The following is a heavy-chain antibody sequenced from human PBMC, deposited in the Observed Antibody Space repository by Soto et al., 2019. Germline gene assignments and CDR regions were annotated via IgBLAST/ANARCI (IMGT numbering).Heavy chain of an antibody. Sequence: SETLSLTCAVSGYSISTGFNWAWIRQHPGKGLEWIGSIYHSGSTYYNLSLKSRVTISSDASKNQISLKLSSVTAADTALYYCARDWVTGFYQLDSWGQGTLVTVS. CDR3: ARDWVTGFYQLDS. V-gene: IGHV4-38-2*02. CDR2: IYHSGST. D-gene: IGHD2-2*01. CDR1: GYSISTGFN. J-gene: IGHJ4*02.